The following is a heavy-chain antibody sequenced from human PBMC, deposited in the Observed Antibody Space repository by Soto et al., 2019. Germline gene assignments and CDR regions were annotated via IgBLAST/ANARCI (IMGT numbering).Heavy chain of an antibody. CDR1: GGSISSYY. CDR3: ARQGLDYDILTSHYYYYYYMDV. V-gene: IGHV4-59*01. J-gene: IGHJ6*03. D-gene: IGHD3-9*01. CDR2: IYYSGST. Sequence: SETLSLTCTVSGGSISSYYWSWIRQPPGKGLEWIGYIYYSGSTNYNPSLKSRVTISVDTSKNQFSLKLSSVTAADTAVYYCARQGLDYDILTSHYYYYYYMDVWGKGTTVTVSS.